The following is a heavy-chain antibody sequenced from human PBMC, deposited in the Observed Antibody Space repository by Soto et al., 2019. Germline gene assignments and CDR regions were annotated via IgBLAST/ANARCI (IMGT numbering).Heavy chain of an antibody. CDR3: ARDRCSGGSCYPSVVVNWFDP. CDR1: GGTFSSYT. Sequence: SVKVSCKASGGTFSSYTISWVRQAPGQGLEWMGRIIPILGIANYAQKFQGRVTITADKSTSTAYMELSSLRSEDTAVYYCARDRCSGGSCYPSVVVNWFDPWGQGTLVTVSS. J-gene: IGHJ5*02. D-gene: IGHD2-15*01. V-gene: IGHV1-69*04. CDR2: IIPILGIA.